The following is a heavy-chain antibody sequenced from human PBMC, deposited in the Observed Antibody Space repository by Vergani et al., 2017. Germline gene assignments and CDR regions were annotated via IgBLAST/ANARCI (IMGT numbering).Heavy chain of an antibody. CDR1: GFTFNNSN. V-gene: IGHV3-30*02. CDR2: ILYDDSRNK. CDR3: AKDFVPGRAFDI. J-gene: IGHJ3*02. Sequence: QVQLVESGGGVVQPGESLRLSCAASTSGFTFNNSNMHWVRQAPGKGLEWVAFILYDDSRNKYYAASVQGRFIFSRDNSKNTVFLQMNSLRPEDTALYYCAKDFVPGRAFDIWGQGTMVTVSS.